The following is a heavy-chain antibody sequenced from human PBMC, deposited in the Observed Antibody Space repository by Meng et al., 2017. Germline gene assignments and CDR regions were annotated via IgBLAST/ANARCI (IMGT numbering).Heavy chain of an antibody. J-gene: IGHJ5*02. Sequence: QWHLVQSGCELKNPVASVKHSCKASGYTFTSYAMNWVRQDPGQGLEWMGWINTNTGNPTYAQGFTGRFVFSLDTSVSTAYLQISSLKAEDTAVYYCARLVAGTFGQLFDPWGQGTLVTVSS. CDR3: ARLVAGTFGQLFDP. CDR2: INTNTGNP. D-gene: IGHD2-15*01. CDR1: GYTFTSYA. V-gene: IGHV7-4-1*02.